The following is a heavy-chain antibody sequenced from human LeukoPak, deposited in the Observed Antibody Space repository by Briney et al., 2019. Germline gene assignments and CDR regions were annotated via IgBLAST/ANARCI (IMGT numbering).Heavy chain of an antibody. V-gene: IGHV3-30-3*01. CDR2: ISYDGSNK. J-gene: IGHJ5*02. CDR3: ARDPSKADP. CDR1: GFTFSSYA. Sequence: GRCLRLSCAASGFTFSSYAMHWVRQAPGKGLEWVAVISYDGSNKYYADSVKGRFTISRGNSKNTLYLQMNSLRAEDTAVYYCARDPSKADPWGQGTLVTVSS.